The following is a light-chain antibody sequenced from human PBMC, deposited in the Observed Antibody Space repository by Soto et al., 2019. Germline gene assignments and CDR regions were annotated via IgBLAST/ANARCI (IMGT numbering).Light chain of an antibody. V-gene: IGKV3-15*01. CDR1: QSISTN. CDR2: GAS. CDR3: QQYDDWPPT. J-gene: IGKJ1*01. Sequence: DIVLTQSPATLSVSPGERATLSCRASQSISTNLGWYQQKPGQTPRLLIYGASTRAPGIPVRFSGSGSGTEFTLTISSLQSEDFAVYYCQQYDDWPPTCGQGTKVEIK.